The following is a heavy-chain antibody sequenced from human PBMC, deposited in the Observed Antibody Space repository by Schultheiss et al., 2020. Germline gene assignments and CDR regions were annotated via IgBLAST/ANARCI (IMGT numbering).Heavy chain of an antibody. CDR3: ARDLRYDFWSGSSHQVLNDY. V-gene: IGHV3-13*01. D-gene: IGHD3-3*01. J-gene: IGHJ4*02. CDR2: ISTAGDT. Sequence: GGSLRLSCAASGFTFDDYAMHWVRQAPGKGLMWVSAISTAGDTYYPGSVKGRFTISRENAKNSLYLQMNSLRAEDTAVYYCARDLRYDFWSGSSHQVLNDYWGQGTLVTVSS. CDR1: GFTFDDYA.